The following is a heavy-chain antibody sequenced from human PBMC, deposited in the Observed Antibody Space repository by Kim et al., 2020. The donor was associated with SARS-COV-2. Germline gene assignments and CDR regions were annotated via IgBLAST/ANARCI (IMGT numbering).Heavy chain of an antibody. J-gene: IGHJ6*01. Sequence: SETLSLTCAVYGGSFSGYYWSWIRQPPGKGLEWIGEINHSGSTNYNPSLKSRVTISVDTSKNQFSLKLSSVTAADTAVYYCAREGYDFWSGSYNGMDVWG. D-gene: IGHD3-3*01. CDR3: AREGYDFWSGSYNGMDV. V-gene: IGHV4-34*01. CDR1: GGSFSGYY. CDR2: INHSGST.